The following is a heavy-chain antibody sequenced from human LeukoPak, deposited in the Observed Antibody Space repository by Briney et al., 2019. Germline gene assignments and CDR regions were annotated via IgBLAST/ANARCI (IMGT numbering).Heavy chain of an antibody. D-gene: IGHD2-21*01. CDR1: GFTFSSYA. CDR3: AKEVHSSDPNDVFDI. J-gene: IGHJ3*02. V-gene: IGHV3-23*01. CDR2: ISGSGDST. Sequence: GGSLRLSCAASGFTFSSYAMSWVRQAPGKGLEWVSAISGSGDSTYYADSVKGRFTISRDNSKNTLFLQMNSLRAEDTAIYYCAKEVHSSDPNDVFDIWGQGTMVTVSS.